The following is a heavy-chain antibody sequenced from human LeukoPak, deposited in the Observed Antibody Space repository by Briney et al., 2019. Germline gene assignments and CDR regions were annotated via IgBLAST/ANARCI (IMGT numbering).Heavy chain of an antibody. CDR1: GGTFSSYA. V-gene: IGHV1-69*13. CDR3: ARVSSSRWWDANYYYYMDV. CDR2: IIPIFGTA. Sequence: GASVKVSCKASGGTFSSYAISWVLQAPGQGLEWMGGIIPIFGTANYAQKFQGRVTITADESTSTAYMELSSLRSEDTAVYYCARVSSSRWWDANYYYYMDVWGKGTTVTVSS. D-gene: IGHD1-26*01. J-gene: IGHJ6*03.